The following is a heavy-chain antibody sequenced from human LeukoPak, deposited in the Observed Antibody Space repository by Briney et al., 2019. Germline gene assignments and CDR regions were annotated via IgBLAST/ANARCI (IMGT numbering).Heavy chain of an antibody. CDR2: IKQDGSEK. Sequence: GGSLRLSCAASEFTFSSYWMSWVRQAPGKGLEWVANIKQDGSEKYYVDSVKGRFTISRDNAKNSLYLQMNSLRAEDTAVYYCARDIAARRFDYWGQGTLVTVSS. CDR1: EFTFSSYW. CDR3: ARDIAARRFDY. J-gene: IGHJ4*02. D-gene: IGHD6-6*01. V-gene: IGHV3-7*01.